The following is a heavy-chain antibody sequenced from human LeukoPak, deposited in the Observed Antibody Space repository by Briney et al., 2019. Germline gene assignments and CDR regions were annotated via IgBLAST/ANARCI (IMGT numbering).Heavy chain of an antibody. CDR3: ARRRIRYLDWASREGGNLDY. CDR2: IYYSGST. J-gene: IGHJ4*02. CDR1: GGSISSSSYY. V-gene: IGHV4-39*01. D-gene: IGHD3-9*01. Sequence: SETLSLTCTVSGGSISSSSYYWRWIRQPPGKGLEWIGSIYYSGSTYYNPSLKSRVTISVDTSKNQFSLKLISVTAADTAVYYCARRRIRYLDWASREGGNLDYWGQGTLVTVSS.